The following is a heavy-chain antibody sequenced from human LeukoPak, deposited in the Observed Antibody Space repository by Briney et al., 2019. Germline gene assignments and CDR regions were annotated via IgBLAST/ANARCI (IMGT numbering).Heavy chain of an antibody. CDR3: ARDLQDGYNPDYYFDY. Sequence: ASVKVSCKASGGTFSSYAISWVRQAPGQGLEWMGGIIPIFGTANYAQKFQGRVTITTDESTSTAYMELSSLRSEDTAVYYCARDLQDGYNPDYYFDYWGQGTLVTVSS. D-gene: IGHD5-24*01. CDR2: IIPIFGTA. CDR1: GGTFSSYA. V-gene: IGHV1-69*05. J-gene: IGHJ4*02.